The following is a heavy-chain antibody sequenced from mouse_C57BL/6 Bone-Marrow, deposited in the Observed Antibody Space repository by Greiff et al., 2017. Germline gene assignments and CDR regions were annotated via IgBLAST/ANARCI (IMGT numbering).Heavy chain of an antibody. Sequence: QVQLQQSGAELARPGASVKLSCKASGYTFTSSGISWVKQRTGQGLEWIGEIYPRCGNTYYNEKFKGKATLTADKSSSTSYMELRSLTSEDSAVYFCARWTLYYAMDYWGQGTSVTVSS. V-gene: IGHV1-81*01. J-gene: IGHJ4*01. CDR1: GYTFTSSG. CDR2: IYPRCGNT. CDR3: ARWTLYYAMDY.